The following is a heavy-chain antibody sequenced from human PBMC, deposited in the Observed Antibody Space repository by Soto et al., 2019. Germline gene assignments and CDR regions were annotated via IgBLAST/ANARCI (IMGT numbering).Heavy chain of an antibody. CDR2: LSGSGVST. J-gene: IGHJ6*02. CDR3: PKGGGSKDYYDASGYYLSYYSAMDV. V-gene: IGHV3-23*01. D-gene: IGHD3-22*01. CDR1: GFTFSSYA. Sequence: EVQLLESGGGLVQPGGSLRLSCAASGFTFSSYAMTWVRQAPGKGLEWVSALSGSGVSTYYADSVKGRFTISRDNSKNPLYLQMDSVRAEDTAVYYCPKGGGSKDYYDASGYYLSYYSAMDVWGQGTTVTVSS.